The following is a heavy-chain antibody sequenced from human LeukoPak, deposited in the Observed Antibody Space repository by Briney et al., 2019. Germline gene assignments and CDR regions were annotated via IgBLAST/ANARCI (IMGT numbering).Heavy chain of an antibody. J-gene: IGHJ6*02. V-gene: IGHV3-13*01. CDR3: TRDRHGMAV. CDR2: IGAAGDT. Sequence: GGSLSLSCAASGFTLSDYDMHWVRRGTGKGLEWVSAIGAAGDTYYQGSVKGRFTISRDEAKNFLYLQMNSLRVEDTAVYYCTRDRHGMAVWGQGTTVTVSS. CDR1: GFTLSDYD.